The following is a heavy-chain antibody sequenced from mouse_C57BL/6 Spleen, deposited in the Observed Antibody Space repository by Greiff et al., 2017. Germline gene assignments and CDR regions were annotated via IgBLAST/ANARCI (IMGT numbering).Heavy chain of an antibody. CDR3: AREEVYYGNYLAWFAY. CDR2: IDPSDSET. V-gene: IGHV1-52*01. CDR1: GYTFTSYW. J-gene: IGHJ3*01. Sequence: VQLQQPGAELVRPGSSVKLSCKASGYTFTSYWMHWVKQRPIQGLEWIGNIDPSDSETHYNQKFKDKATLTVDKSSSTAYMQLSSLTSEDSAVYYCAREEVYYGNYLAWFAYWGQGTLVTVSA. D-gene: IGHD2-1*01.